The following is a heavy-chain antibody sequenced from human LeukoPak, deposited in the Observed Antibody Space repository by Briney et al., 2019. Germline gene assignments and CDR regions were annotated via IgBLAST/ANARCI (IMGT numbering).Heavy chain of an antibody. Sequence: GRSLRLSCAASGFTFNDYAMYWVRQAPGKGLEWVTLISYDGYDKSYADSVRGRFTISRDNSRNTLYLQMDSLTSEDTAVYYCARDFFPVVESTWYEIGYWGQGTLVTVSS. V-gene: IGHV3-30*14. D-gene: IGHD2-21*01. CDR2: ISYDGYDK. CDR1: GFTFNDYA. CDR3: ARDFFPVVESTWYEIGY. J-gene: IGHJ4*02.